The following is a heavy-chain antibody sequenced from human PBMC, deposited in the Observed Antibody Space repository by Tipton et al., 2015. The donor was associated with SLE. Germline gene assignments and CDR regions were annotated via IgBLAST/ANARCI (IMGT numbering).Heavy chain of an antibody. V-gene: IGHV4-59*08. D-gene: IGHD2-8*01. CDR2: ISDGGGT. CDR1: GGSISRNY. CDR3: ARGMLTWRGAIIGVDV. J-gene: IGHJ6*02. Sequence: TLSLTCSVSGGSISRNYWIWIRQHPGKGLEWIGYISDGGGTNHNPSLKSRVTISVDPAKNQFSLKLTSVTAADTAVYYCARGMLTWRGAIIGVDVWGQGTSVNVSS.